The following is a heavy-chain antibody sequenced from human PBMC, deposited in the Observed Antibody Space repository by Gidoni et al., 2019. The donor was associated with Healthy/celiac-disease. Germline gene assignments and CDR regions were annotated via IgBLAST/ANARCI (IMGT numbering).Heavy chain of an antibody. Sequence: EVQLLESGGGLVQPGGSLRLSCAASGCTFSSYAISWVRQAPGKGLDWVSAISGSGGSTYYADSVKGRFTISRDNSKNTLYLQMNSLRAEDTAVYYCAKCLWFGESDDAFDIWGQGTMVTVSS. V-gene: IGHV3-23*01. J-gene: IGHJ3*02. CDR3: AKCLWFGESDDAFDI. CDR2: ISGSGGST. CDR1: GCTFSSYA. D-gene: IGHD3-10*01.